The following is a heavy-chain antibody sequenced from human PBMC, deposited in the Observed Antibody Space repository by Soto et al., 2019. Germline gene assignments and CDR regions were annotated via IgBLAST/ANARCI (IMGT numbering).Heavy chain of an antibody. Sequence: QVHMVESGGGVVQVGRSLRLSCATSGFTFVDYAMHWVRQAPGKGLEWVAVIWYDGSNKYYADSVKGRFTISRDNSKNTLYLQMNSLRAEDTAVYYCARGLVRGVLGYFDYWGQGTLVTVSS. D-gene: IGHD3-10*01. CDR2: IWYDGSNK. V-gene: IGHV3-33*08. J-gene: IGHJ4*02. CDR3: ARGLVRGVLGYFDY. CDR1: GFTFVDYA.